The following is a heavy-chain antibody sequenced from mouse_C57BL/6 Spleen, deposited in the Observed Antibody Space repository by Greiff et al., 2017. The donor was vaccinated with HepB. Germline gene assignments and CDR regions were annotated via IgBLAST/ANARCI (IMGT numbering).Heavy chain of an antibody. D-gene: IGHD2-2*01. Sequence: EVQLQQSGAELVRPGASVKLSCTASGFNIKDDYMHWVKQRPEQGLEWIGWIDPENGDTEYASKFQGKATITADTSSNTAYLQLSSLTSEDTAVYYCTTDGYGAWFAYWGQGTLVTVSA. CDR1: GFNIKDDY. CDR3: TTDGYGAWFAY. J-gene: IGHJ3*01. V-gene: IGHV14-4*01. CDR2: IDPENGDT.